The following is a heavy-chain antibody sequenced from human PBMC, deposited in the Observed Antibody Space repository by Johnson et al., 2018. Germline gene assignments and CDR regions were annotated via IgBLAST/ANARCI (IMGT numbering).Heavy chain of an antibody. CDR3: VRGGRRDGDGFDI. V-gene: IGHV4-59*01. D-gene: IGHD2-21*02. CDR2: FYYTGNT. Sequence: QVQLQESGPGLVKXSETXSLXCTVSGGSFSAYWWSWIRQPPGKGLEWMAYFYYTGNTNSNPSLMSLVSVSADTSKRQLSLRLTSVTAADTALYYCVRGGRRDGDGFDIWGQGTMVTVSS. J-gene: IGHJ3*02. CDR1: GGSFSAYW.